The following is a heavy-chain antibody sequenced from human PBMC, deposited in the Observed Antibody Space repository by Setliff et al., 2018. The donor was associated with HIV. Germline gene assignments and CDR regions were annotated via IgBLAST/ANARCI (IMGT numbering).Heavy chain of an antibody. CDR1: GFTFSHYA. CDR3: ARATGLGAAGKIDS. V-gene: IGHV3-33*01. J-gene: IGHJ4*02. D-gene: IGHD6-13*01. Sequence: GGSLRLSCAVSGFTFSHYAMHWVRQSPGKGLECVALIYYDGSSQYYADSVKGRFTISRDNSKNTLFLQMDRLRAEDTALYYCARATGLGAAGKIDSWGQGTLVTVSS. CDR2: IYYDGSSQ.